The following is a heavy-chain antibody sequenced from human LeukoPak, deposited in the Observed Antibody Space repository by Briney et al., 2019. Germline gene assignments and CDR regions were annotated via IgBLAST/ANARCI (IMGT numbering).Heavy chain of an antibody. Sequence: PSETLSLTCGVSGGSITTTNFWSWVRQAPGQGLEWIGEISLSGLTNYNSSLSSRVTISLDRAKNHLSLNLRSVTAADTAIYYFTRENGAFSPFGFWGQGTVVTVSS. D-gene: IGHD2-8*01. CDR1: GGSITTTNF. J-gene: IGHJ4*02. CDR3: TRENGAFSPFGF. V-gene: IGHV4-4*02. CDR2: ISLSGLT.